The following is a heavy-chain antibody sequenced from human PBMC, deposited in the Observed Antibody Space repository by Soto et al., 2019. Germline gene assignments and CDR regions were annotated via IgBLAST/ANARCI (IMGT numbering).Heavy chain of an antibody. J-gene: IGHJ6*02. Sequence: SETLSLTCTVSGGSVSSSSHYWGWIRQPPGKGLEWIGTIYYSGSTYYNPSLKSRVTISVDTSKNQFSLKLSSVTAADTAVYYCARGGFVSVAGTGGLYYYGMDVWGQGTTVTVSS. CDR2: IYYSGST. V-gene: IGHV4-39*01. CDR3: ARGGFVSVAGTGGLYYYGMDV. CDR1: GGSVSSSSHY. D-gene: IGHD6-19*01.